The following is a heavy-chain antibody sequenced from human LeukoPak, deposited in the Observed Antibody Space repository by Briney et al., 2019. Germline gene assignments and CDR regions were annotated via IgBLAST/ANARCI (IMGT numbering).Heavy chain of an antibody. D-gene: IGHD5-18*01. CDR3: AARGYSYGPLDY. J-gene: IGHJ4*02. V-gene: IGHV4-59*08. CDR1: GGSISSYY. CDR2: IYYSGST. Sequence: SSETLSLTCTVSGGSISSYYWSWIRQPPGKGLEWIGYIYYSGSTNYNPSLKSRVTISVDTSKNQFSLKLSPVTAADTAVYYCAARGYSYGPLDYWGRGTLVTVSS.